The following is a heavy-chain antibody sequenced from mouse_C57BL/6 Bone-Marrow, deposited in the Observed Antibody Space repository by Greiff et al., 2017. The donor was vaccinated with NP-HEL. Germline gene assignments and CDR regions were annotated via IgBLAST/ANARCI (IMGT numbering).Heavy chain of an antibody. CDR3: ARSWYFDD. V-gene: IGHV1-59*01. J-gene: IGHJ2*01. CDR2: IDPSDSYT. Sequence: QVQLQQPGAELVRPGTSVKLSCKASGYTFTSYWMHWVKQRPGQGLEWIGVIDPSDSYTNYNQKFKGKATLTVDTSSSTAYMQLSSLTSEDSAVYYCARSWYFDDWGQGTTLTVSS. CDR1: GYTFTSYW.